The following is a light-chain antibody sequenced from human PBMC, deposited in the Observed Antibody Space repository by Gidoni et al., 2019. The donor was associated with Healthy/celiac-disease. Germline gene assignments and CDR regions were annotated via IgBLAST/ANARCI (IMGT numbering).Light chain of an antibody. CDR1: SSNIGSNT. V-gene: IGLV1-44*01. CDR3: AAWYYSLNGVV. Sequence: SVLTQQPSASGTPGQRVTISCSGSSSNIGSNTVNWYTQLPGTAPNLHIYSTHQRPSRFPDRFSGSKSGTSASLAISGLQSEDESDYYCAAWYYSLNGVVFGGGTKLTVL. CDR2: STH. J-gene: IGLJ2*01.